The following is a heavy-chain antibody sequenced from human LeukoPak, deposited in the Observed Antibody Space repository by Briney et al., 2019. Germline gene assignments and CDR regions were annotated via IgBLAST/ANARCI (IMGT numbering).Heavy chain of an antibody. J-gene: IGHJ4*02. CDR2: IYYSGST. CDR3: ARVYSRPYYDILTGYYRVSAYFDY. D-gene: IGHD3-9*01. V-gene: IGHV4-39*07. Sequence: SETLSLTCTVAGGSISSSSYYWGWIRQPPGKGLEWIGSIYYSGSTYYNPSLKSRVTISVDTSKNQFSLRLSSVTAADTAVYYCARVYSRPYYDILTGYYRVSAYFDYWGQGTLVTVSS. CDR1: GGSISSSSYY.